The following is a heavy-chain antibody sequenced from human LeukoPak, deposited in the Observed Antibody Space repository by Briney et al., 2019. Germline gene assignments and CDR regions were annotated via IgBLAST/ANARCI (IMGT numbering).Heavy chain of an antibody. J-gene: IGHJ4*02. CDR1: GFTFSSYA. CDR2: ISYDGSNK. D-gene: IGHD2-21*02. V-gene: IGHV3-30-3*01. CDR3: ARDLREVVTAIYAY. Sequence: GGSLRLSCAASGFTFSSYAMHWVRQAPGKGLEWVAVISYDGSNKYYADSVKGRFTISRDNAKNSLYLQMNSLRAEDTAVYYCARDLREVVTAIYAYWGQGTLVTVSS.